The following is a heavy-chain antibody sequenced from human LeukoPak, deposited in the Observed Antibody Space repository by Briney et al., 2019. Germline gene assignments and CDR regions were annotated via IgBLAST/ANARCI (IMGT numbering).Heavy chain of an antibody. Sequence: GGSLRLSCAASGFSFSSFGMHWVRQAPGKGLEWVAVISYDGNKKYYGDSVKGRFNISRDNSMNTLYLKMNSLRADDTAVYYCSRDPRGIALAGTYDYWGQRILVTVSS. J-gene: IGHJ4*02. V-gene: IGHV3-30*03. CDR1: GFSFSSFG. CDR3: SRDPRGIALAGTYDY. D-gene: IGHD6-19*01. CDR2: ISYDGNKK.